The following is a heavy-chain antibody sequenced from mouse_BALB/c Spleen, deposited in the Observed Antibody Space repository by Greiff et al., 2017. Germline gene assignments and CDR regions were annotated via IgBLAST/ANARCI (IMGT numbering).Heavy chain of an antibody. Sequence: VQGVESGPGLVAPSQSLSITCTVSGFSLTGYGVNWVRQPPGKGLEWLGMIWGDGSTDYNSALKSRLSISKDNSKSQVFLKMNSLQTDDTARYYCARDYYGSSYEGAMDYWGQGTSVTVSS. V-gene: IGHV2-6-7*01. CDR3: ARDYYGSSYEGAMDY. J-gene: IGHJ4*01. CDR1: GFSLTGYG. D-gene: IGHD1-1*01. CDR2: IWGDGST.